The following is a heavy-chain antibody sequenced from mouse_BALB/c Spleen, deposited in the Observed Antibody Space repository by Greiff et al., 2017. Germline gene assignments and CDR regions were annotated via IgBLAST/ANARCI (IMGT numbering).Heavy chain of an antibody. D-gene: IGHD1-1*01. J-gene: IGHJ2*01. CDR2: ISSGSSTI. V-gene: IGHV5-17*02. CDR3: ARKDYYGSSSFDY. CDR1: GFTFSSFG. Sequence: EVHLVESGGGLVQPGGSRKLSCAASGFTFSSFGMHWVRQAPEKGLEWVAYISSGSSTIYYADTVKGRFTISRDNPKNTLFLQMTSLRSEDTAMYYCARKDYYGSSSFDYWGQGTTLTVSS.